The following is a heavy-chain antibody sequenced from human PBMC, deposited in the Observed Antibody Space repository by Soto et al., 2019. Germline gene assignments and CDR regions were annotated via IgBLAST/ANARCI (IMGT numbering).Heavy chain of an antibody. V-gene: IGHV1-2*04. CDR3: ARVSALCDAFDI. J-gene: IGHJ3*02. CDR1: GYTFTGYY. CDR2: INPNSGGT. D-gene: IGHD2-2*01. Sequence: GASVKVSCKASGYTFTGYYMHWVRQAPGQGLEWMGWINPNSGGTNYAQKFQGWVTMTSDTSISTAYMELSRLRSDDTAVYYCARVSALCDAFDIWGQGTMVTVSS.